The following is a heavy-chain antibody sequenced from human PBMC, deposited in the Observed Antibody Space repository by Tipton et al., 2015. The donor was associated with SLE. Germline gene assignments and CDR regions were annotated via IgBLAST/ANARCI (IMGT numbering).Heavy chain of an antibody. Sequence: TLSLTCTVSGGSISSYYWSWIRQPPGKGPEWLGYISYGNTKYNPSLRSRLTISVDTSKNQFSLRLSSVTAADTAVYFCARSTTTMNLPRFDFWGLGTLVTVSS. D-gene: IGHD4-17*01. CDR1: GGSISSYY. CDR2: ISYGNT. J-gene: IGHJ4*02. V-gene: IGHV4-59*01. CDR3: ARSTTTMNLPRFDF.